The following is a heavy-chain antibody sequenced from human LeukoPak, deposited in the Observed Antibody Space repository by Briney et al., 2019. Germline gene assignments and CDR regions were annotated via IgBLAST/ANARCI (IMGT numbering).Heavy chain of an antibody. V-gene: IGHV4-61*05. J-gene: IGHJ4*02. Sequence: SETLSLTCTVSGGSISSSSYYWGWIRQPPGKGLEWIGYIYYLGNTNYNPSLQSRVTISLNTPENQVSLRLSSLTAADTAVYYCARHRFGELSHFDYWGQGTLVTVSS. D-gene: IGHD3-10*01. CDR3: ARHRFGELSHFDY. CDR1: GGSISSSSYY. CDR2: IYYLGNT.